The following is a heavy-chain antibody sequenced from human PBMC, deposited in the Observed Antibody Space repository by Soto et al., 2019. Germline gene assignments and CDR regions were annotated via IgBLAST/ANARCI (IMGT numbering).Heavy chain of an antibody. Sequence: QVQLVESGGGVVQPGRSLRLSCAASGFIFSGFAMHWVRQAPGKGLEWVAMITYDGSYTYYADSVKGRFTISRDSSENTLYLQMNSLRAEDTAVYYCAKERTGYYIEYWGQGTLVTGSS. CDR1: GFIFSGFA. D-gene: IGHD3-9*01. J-gene: IGHJ4*02. CDR3: AKERTGYYIEY. CDR2: ITYDGSYT. V-gene: IGHV3-30*18.